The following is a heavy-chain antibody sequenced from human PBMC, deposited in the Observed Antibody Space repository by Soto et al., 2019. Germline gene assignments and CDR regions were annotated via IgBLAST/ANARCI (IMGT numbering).Heavy chain of an antibody. CDR1: GFTFSRYG. V-gene: IGHV3-30*18. Sequence: QVQLVESGGGVVQPGRSLRLSCAASGFTFSRYGMHWVRQAPGKGLEWMAVISYDGSHKYYAVSVKGRFTISRDNSENTLYLQMNSLRAEDTAIYYCAKVWSSSSDDFDSWGQGTPVTVSS. J-gene: IGHJ4*02. D-gene: IGHD6-6*01. CDR3: AKVWSSSSDDFDS. CDR2: ISYDGSHK.